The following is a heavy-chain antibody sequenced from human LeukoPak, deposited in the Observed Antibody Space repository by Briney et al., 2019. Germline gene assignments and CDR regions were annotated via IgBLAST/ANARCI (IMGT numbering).Heavy chain of an antibody. CDR3: ARVRILYNWNDYVAHAFDI. CDR1: GFTFSSYG. D-gene: IGHD1-1*01. CDR2: IRYDGSNK. Sequence: GGSLRLSCAASGFTFSSYGMHWVRQAPGKGLEWVAFIRYDGSNKYYADSVKGRFTISRDNSKNTLYLQMNSLRAEDTAVYYCARVRILYNWNDYVAHAFDIWGQGTMVTVSS. V-gene: IGHV3-30*02. J-gene: IGHJ3*02.